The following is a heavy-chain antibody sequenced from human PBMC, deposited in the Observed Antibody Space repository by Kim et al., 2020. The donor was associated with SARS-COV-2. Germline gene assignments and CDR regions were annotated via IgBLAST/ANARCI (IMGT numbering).Heavy chain of an antibody. Sequence: GGSLRLSCAASGFTFSSYAMSWVRQAPGKGLEWVSAISGSGGSTYYADSVTGRFTISRDNSKNTLYLQMNSLRAEDTAVYYCATSCSGGSCYYYYYGMDVWGQGTTVTVSS. D-gene: IGHD2-15*01. CDR2: ISGSGGST. J-gene: IGHJ6*02. V-gene: IGHV3-23*01. CDR3: ATSCSGGSCYYYYYGMDV. CDR1: GFTFSSYA.